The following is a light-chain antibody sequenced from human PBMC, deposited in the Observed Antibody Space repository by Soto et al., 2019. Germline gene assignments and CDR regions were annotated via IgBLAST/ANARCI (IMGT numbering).Light chain of an antibody. CDR3: QQRSNWPYA. CDR1: QSVSSY. J-gene: IGKJ2*01. V-gene: IGKV3-11*01. CDR2: GAS. Sequence: EIVLTQSPATLSLSPGERATLSCRASQSVSSYLAWYQQKPGQAPRLLIYGASNRVTGIPARFSGSWSGTDFTITISSPEPEDVAVYYCQQRSNWPYAFGQGTKVEIK.